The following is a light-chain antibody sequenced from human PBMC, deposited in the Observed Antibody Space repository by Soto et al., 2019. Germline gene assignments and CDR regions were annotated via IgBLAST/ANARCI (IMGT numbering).Light chain of an antibody. Sequence: DLQMTQSPSSLSASVGDRVTITCQASQDISNYLNWYQQKPGKVPVLLIYDASTLQGGVPSRFSGTGSGTEFTLTISSLQPEDFATYYCQQYNAYYSFGQGTKVEIK. J-gene: IGKJ2*03. CDR2: DAS. CDR3: QQYNAYYS. CDR1: QDISNY. V-gene: IGKV1-16*01.